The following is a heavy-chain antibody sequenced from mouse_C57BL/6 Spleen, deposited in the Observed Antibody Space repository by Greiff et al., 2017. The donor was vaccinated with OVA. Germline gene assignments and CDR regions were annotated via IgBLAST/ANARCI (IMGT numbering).Heavy chain of an antibody. V-gene: IGHV1-9*01. CDR1: GYTFTGYW. J-gene: IGHJ4*01. CDR2: ILPGSGST. Sequence: QVQLQQSGAELMKPGASVKLSCKATGYTFTGYWIEWVKQRPGHGLEWIGEILPGSGSTNYNEKFKGKATLTADTSSNTAYMQLSSLTTEDSAIYYCARRFSSPYAMDYWGQGTSVTVSS. CDR3: ARRFSSPYAMDY. D-gene: IGHD1-1*01.